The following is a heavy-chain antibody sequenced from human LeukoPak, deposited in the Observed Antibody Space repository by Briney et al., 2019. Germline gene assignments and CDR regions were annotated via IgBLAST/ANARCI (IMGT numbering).Heavy chain of an antibody. Sequence: GASVKVSCKASGYTFTSYGISWVRQAPGQGLEWMGWMNPNSGNTGYAQKFQGRVTMTRNTSISTAYMELSSLRSEDTAVYYCARGRSGSSSWYADYWGQGTLVTVSS. CDR1: GYTFTSYG. D-gene: IGHD6-13*01. CDR3: ARGRSGSSSWYADY. CDR2: MNPNSGNT. J-gene: IGHJ4*02. V-gene: IGHV1-8*02.